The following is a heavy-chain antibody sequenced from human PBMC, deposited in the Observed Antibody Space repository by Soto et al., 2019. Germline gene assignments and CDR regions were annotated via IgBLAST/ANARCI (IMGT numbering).Heavy chain of an antibody. CDR1: GFSLSTNGVG. J-gene: IGHJ5*02. V-gene: IGHV2-5*05. CDR3: VHGRIGPTYWFDP. CDR2: IYWHDDK. Sequence: QITLKESGPTLVKPTQTLTLTCTFSGFSLSTNGVGVGWIRQPPGKARGWLALIYWHDDKRYGPALQNRHTITKHPSKNQGVLTSPNLDPVDTATYYCVHGRIGPTYWFDPWGQGTLVTVSS.